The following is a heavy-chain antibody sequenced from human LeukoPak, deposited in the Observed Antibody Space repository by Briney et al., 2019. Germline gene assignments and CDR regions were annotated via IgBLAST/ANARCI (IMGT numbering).Heavy chain of an antibody. CDR1: GFTFSSYE. CDR3: ARVMGGYAVDY. V-gene: IGHV3-48*03. CDR2: ISSSGSTI. Sequence: GGSVRLSCAASGFTFSSYEMNWVRQAPGKGLEWVSYISSSGSTIYYADSVKGRFTISRDNAKNSLYLQMNSLRAEDTAVYYCARVMGGYAVDYWGQGTLVTVSS. J-gene: IGHJ4*02. D-gene: IGHD6-19*01.